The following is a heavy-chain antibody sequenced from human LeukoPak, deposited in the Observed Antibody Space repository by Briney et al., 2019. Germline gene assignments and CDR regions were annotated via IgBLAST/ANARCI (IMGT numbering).Heavy chain of an antibody. CDR3: AKKGGGAAAGYYYYYGMDV. D-gene: IGHD6-13*01. CDR1: GFTFSSYA. CDR2: ISYDGSNK. J-gene: IGHJ6*02. V-gene: IGHV3-30*18. Sequence: GGSLRLSCAASGFTFSSYAMSWVRQAPGKGLEWVAVISYDGSNKYYADSVKGRFTISRDNSKNTLYLQMNSLRAEDTAVYYCAKKGGGAAAGYYYYYGMDVWGQGTTVTVSS.